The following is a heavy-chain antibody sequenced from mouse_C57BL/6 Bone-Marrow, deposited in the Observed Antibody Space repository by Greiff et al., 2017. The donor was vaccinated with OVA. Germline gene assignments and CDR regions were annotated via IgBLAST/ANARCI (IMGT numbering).Heavy chain of an antibody. D-gene: IGHD2-3*01. V-gene: IGHV1-72*01. J-gene: IGHJ2*01. CDR2: IDPSRGGT. Sequence: QVQLQQPGAELVKPGASVKLSCKASGYTFTSYWMHWVKQRPGRGLEWIGRIDPSRGGTKYNEKFKSKATLTVDKPSSTAYMQLSSLTSEDSAVYYCARSRNLRWLLPYWGQGTTLTVSS. CDR1: GYTFTSYW. CDR3: ARSRNLRWLLPY.